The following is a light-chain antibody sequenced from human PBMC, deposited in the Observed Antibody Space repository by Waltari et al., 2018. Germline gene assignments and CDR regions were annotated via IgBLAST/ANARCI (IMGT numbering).Light chain of an antibody. CDR2: YDS. J-gene: IGLJ1*01. Sequence: SYVLTQPPSVAVAPGETARVTCGGNNIESKSVHWYQQKPGQAPVLVISYDSGRPSGSPERFSGSNSGDTATLTISRVEAGDEADYYCQVWDANTDPGVFGTGTEVTVL. CDR1: NIESKS. V-gene: IGLV3-21*01. CDR3: QVWDANTDPGV.